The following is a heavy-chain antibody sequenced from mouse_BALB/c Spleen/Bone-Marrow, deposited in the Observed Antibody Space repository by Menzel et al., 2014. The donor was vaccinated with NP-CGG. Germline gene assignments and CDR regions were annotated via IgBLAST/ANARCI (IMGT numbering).Heavy chain of an antibody. V-gene: IGHV1-69*02. CDR1: DYTFTSYW. J-gene: IGHJ4*01. CDR2: IYPSDGYT. CDR3: TRYEVPYTMDY. D-gene: IGHD2-12*01. Sequence: LQESGAELVRPGASVKLSRKASDYTFTSYWISWVKQRPGQGLEWIGNIYPSDGYTNYNQRFKDKATLTVDISSSTAYMQLSSPTSEDSAVYYCTRYEVPYTMDYWGQGTSVTVSS.